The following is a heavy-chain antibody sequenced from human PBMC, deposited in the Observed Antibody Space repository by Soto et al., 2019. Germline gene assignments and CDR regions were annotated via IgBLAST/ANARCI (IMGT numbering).Heavy chain of an antibody. CDR3: ARHGITMVRGPYYGMDV. J-gene: IGHJ6*02. D-gene: IGHD3-10*01. Sequence: SETLSLTCTVSDGSISSSSYYWGWIRQPPGKGLEWIGSIYYSGSTYYNPSLKSRVTISVDTSKNQFSLKLSSVTAADTAVYYCARHGITMVRGPYYGMDVWGQGTTVTVS. V-gene: IGHV4-39*01. CDR2: IYYSGST. CDR1: DGSISSSSYY.